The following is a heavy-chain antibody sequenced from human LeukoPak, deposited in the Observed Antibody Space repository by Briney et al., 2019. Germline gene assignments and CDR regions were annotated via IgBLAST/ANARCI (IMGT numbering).Heavy chain of an antibody. CDR3: AKDPDLYGSGSSPRFDP. Sequence: GGSRRRSCPLSGHTVSSYGIHWARQAPGKGPESVALIRIDGSNKCYADSVKGRFTISRDNSKNTLYLQMNSLRAEDTAVYYCAKDPDLYGSGSSPRFDPWGQGTLVTVCS. CDR2: IRIDGSNK. CDR1: GHTVSSYG. V-gene: IGHV3-30*02. D-gene: IGHD3-10*01. J-gene: IGHJ5*02.